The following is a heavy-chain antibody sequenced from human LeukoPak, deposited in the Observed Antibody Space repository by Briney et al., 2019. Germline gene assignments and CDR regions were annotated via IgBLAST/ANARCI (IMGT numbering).Heavy chain of an antibody. CDR1: GGSFSTYY. D-gene: IGHD7-27*01. V-gene: IGHV4-59*01. CDR3: ARTRGNWGSRWFDP. CDR2: IYYSGST. J-gene: IGHJ5*02. Sequence: SETLSLTCTVSGGSFSTYYWSWIRQPPGKGLEWIGYIYYSGSTNYNPSLKSRVTISVDTSKNQFSLKLSSVTAADTAVYYCARTRGNWGSRWFDPWGQGTLVTVSS.